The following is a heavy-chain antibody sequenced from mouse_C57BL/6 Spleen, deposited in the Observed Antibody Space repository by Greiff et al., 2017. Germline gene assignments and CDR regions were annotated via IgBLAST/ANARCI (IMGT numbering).Heavy chain of an antibody. CDR2: IDPSDSYT. D-gene: IGHD2-3*01. V-gene: IGHV1-69*01. J-gene: IGHJ2*01. CDR1: GYTFTSYW. CDR3: ARLYDGYYLYYFDY. Sequence: QVQLQQPGAELVMPGASVKLSCKASGYTFTSYWMHWVKQRPGQGLEWIGEIDPSDSYTNYNQKFKGKSTVTVDKSSSTAYMQPSSLTSEDSAFYYCARLYDGYYLYYFDYWGQGTTLTVSS.